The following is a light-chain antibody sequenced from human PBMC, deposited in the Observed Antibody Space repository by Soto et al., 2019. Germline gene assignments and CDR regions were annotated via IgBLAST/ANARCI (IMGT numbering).Light chain of an antibody. CDR2: QVT. CDR1: SSDLAIYNY. J-gene: IGLJ1*01. Sequence: QSVLPQPASVSGSPGQSITISWTGTSSDLAIYNYVSWYQQQPGKAPKLMIYQVTNRPSGVSNRVSGSRSGNTASLTISGLQAEDEADYYCSSYTDSSNYVFGTGTKVTVL. CDR3: SSYTDSSNYV. V-gene: IGLV2-14*01.